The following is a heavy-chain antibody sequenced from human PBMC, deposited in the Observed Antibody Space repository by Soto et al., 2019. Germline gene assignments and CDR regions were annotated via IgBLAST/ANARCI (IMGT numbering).Heavy chain of an antibody. CDR3: ARVGQLNWFDP. D-gene: IGHD2-2*01. CDR2: IYYSGST. J-gene: IGHJ5*02. V-gene: IGHV4-59*01. CDR1: GGSISSYY. Sequence: KASAPLSLTCTFSGGSISSYYWSWIRQPPGKGLEWIGYIYYSGSTNYNPSLKSRVTISVDTSKNQFSLKLSSVTAADTAVYYCARVGQLNWFDPWGQGTLVTVSS.